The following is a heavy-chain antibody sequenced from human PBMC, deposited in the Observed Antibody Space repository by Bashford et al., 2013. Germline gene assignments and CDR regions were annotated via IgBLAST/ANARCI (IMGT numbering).Heavy chain of an antibody. CDR3: ARDCSGGSCYSGNYYYYYYGMDV. CDR2: ISGNTTYV. Sequence: GSLRLSCAASGFTFNLYAMNWVRQAPGKGLQWVSSISGNTTYVDYADSVRGRFAISRDNAKDSLYLQMNSLRAEDTAVYYCARDCSGGSCYSGNYYYYYYGMDVWGQGTTVTVSS. CDR1: GFTFNLYA. J-gene: IGHJ6*02. V-gene: IGHV3-21*04. D-gene: IGHD2-15*01.